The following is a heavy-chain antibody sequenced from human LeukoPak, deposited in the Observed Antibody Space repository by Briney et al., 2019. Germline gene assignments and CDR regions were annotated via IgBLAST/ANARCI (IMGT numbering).Heavy chain of an antibody. Sequence: GASVKVSCKASGYTFTSYYMHWVRQAPGQGLEWMGIINPSGGSTSYAQKFQGRVTMTRDTSTSTVYMELSSLRSEDTAVYYCSSGWYCSSTSCYGFAFGIWGQGTMVTVSS. D-gene: IGHD2-2*01. CDR2: INPSGGST. CDR3: SSGWYCSSTSCYGFAFGI. CDR1: GYTFTSYY. J-gene: IGHJ3*02. V-gene: IGHV1-46*03.